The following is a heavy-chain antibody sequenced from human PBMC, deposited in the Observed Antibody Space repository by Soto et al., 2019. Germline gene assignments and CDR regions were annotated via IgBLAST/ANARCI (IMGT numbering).Heavy chain of an antibody. CDR1: GFTFSSYA. V-gene: IGHV3-23*01. CDR2: ISGSGGST. D-gene: IGHD3-10*01. J-gene: IGHJ4*02. Sequence: PGGSLRLSCAASGFTFSSYAMSWVRQAPGKGLEWVSAISGSGGSTYYADSVKGRFTISRDNSKNTLYLQMNSLRAEDTAVYYCAKVSPFVRGVISLFDYWGQGTPVTVSS. CDR3: AKVSPFVRGVISLFDY.